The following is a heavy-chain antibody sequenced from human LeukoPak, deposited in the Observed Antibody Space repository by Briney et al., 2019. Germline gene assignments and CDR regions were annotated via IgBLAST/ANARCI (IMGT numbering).Heavy chain of an antibody. CDR2: ISYDGSNK. CDR3: ANTPTGPTILRFDAVDI. D-gene: IGHD5-12*01. J-gene: IGHJ3*02. V-gene: IGHV3-30*18. CDR1: GFTFSSYG. Sequence: GGSLRLSCAASGFTFSSYGMHWVRQAPGKGLEWVAVISYDGSNKYYADSVKGRFTISRDNSKNTLYLQMNSLRAEDTAVYYCANTPTGPTILRFDAVDIWGKGTMVTVSS.